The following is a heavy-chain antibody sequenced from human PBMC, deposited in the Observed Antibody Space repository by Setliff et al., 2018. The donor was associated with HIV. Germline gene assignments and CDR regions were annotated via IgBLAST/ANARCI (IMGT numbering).Heavy chain of an antibody. CDR2: IKSKADGETT. D-gene: IGHD1-26*01. J-gene: IGHJ4*02. CDR3: TTAQWVLVGATPFDY. CDR1: GFTFSDHY. Sequence: PGGSLRLSCAASGFTFSDHYMDWVRQAPGKGLEWVGRIKSKADGETTDYAAPVKGRFTISRDDSKNTLFLQMNSLKTEDTAVYYCTTAQWVLVGATPFDYWGQGALVTVSS. V-gene: IGHV3-15*07.